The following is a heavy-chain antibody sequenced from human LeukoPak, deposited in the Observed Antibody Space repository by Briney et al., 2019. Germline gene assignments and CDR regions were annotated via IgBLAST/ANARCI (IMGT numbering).Heavy chain of an antibody. J-gene: IGHJ4*02. V-gene: IGHV3-23*01. CDR1: GFTFSSYV. Sequence: GGSLRLSCAASGFTFSSYVMSWVRQAPGKGLEWVSAISGSGGSTYYADSVKGRFTISRDNSKNTLYLQMNSLRAEDTAVYYCADQVVRGVIGYYFDYWGQGTLVTVSS. CDR3: ADQVVRGVIGYYFDY. CDR2: ISGSGGST. D-gene: IGHD3-10*01.